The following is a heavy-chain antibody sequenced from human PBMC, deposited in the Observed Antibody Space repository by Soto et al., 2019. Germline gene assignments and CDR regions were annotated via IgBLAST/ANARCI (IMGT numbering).Heavy chain of an antibody. D-gene: IGHD1-1*01. J-gene: IGHJ6*03. CDR2: IYPGDSDT. CDR3: ARQGSTGKGQYYYYYMDV. V-gene: IGHV5-51*01. CDR1: GYSFTSYW. Sequence: PGESLKISCKGSGYSFTSYWIGWVRQMPGKGLEWMGIIYPGDSDTRYSPSFQGQVTISADKSISTPYLQWSSLKASDTAMYYCARQGSTGKGQYYYYYMDVWGKGTTVTVSS.